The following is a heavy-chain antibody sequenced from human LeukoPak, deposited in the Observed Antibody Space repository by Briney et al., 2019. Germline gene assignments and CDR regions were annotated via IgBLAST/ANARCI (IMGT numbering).Heavy chain of an antibody. J-gene: IGHJ4*02. V-gene: IGHV4-34*01. CDR3: AREEKQQLAQGYYFDY. Sequence: PETLSLTCAVYGGSFSGYYWSWIRQPPGKGLEWIGEINHSGSTNYNPSLKSRVTISVDTSKNQFSLKLSSVTAADTAVYYCAREEKQQLAQGYYFDYRGQGTLVTVSS. D-gene: IGHD6-13*01. CDR2: INHSGST. CDR1: GGSFSGYY.